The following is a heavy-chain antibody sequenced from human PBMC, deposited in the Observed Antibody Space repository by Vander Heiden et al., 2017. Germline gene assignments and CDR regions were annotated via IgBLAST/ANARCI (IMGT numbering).Heavy chain of an antibody. CDR2: ISGSGGST. Sequence: EVQLLESGGGLVQPGGSLRLSCAASGFTFSSYAMGWVRQAPGKGLEWVSAISGSGGSTYYADSVKGRFTISRDNSKNTLYLQMNSLRAEDTAVYYCANTIRDGYIPYYYYYGMDVWGQGTTVTVSS. CDR3: ANTIRDGYIPYYYYYGMDV. CDR1: GFTFSSYA. D-gene: IGHD5-12*01. V-gene: IGHV3-23*01. J-gene: IGHJ6*02.